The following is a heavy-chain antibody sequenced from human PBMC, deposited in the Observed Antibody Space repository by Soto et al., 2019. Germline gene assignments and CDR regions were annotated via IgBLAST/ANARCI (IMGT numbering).Heavy chain of an antibody. V-gene: IGHV3-48*02. D-gene: IGHD6-19*01. CDR2: SSPRVDII. J-gene: IGHJ4*02. CDR1: GFTLANYP. Sequence: GGWLRLSCVASGFTLANYPINRDRQTPGNNLESISYSSPRVDIIYYADSGEGRFTISRDNARISLSLHMSSLRDEDSALYYCAKGPHTNVGWPCYFESWGQGVPVTVS. CDR3: AKGPHTNVGWPCYFES.